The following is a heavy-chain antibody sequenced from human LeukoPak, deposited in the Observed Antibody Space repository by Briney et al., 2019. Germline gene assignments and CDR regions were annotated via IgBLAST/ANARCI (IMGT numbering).Heavy chain of an antibody. D-gene: IGHD2-2*01. CDR3: ARAPNIVVVPAASGAWFDP. J-gene: IGHJ5*02. V-gene: IGHV5-51*01. CDR2: IYPGDSDT. Sequence: GESLKISCKGSGYSFTSYWIGWVRQMPGKGLEWMGIIYPGDSDTRYSPSFQGQVTISADKSISTAYLQWSSLKASDTAMYYCARAPNIVVVPAASGAWFDPWGQGTLVTVSS. CDR1: GYSFTSYW.